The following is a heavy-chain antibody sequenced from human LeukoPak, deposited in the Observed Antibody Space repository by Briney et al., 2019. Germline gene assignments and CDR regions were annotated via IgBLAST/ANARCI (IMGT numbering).Heavy chain of an antibody. V-gene: IGHV3-74*01. J-gene: IGHJ6*04. D-gene: IGHD3-3*01. Sequence: GGSLRLSCAASGFTFSSYWMHWVRQAPGKGLVWVSRINTDGSSTDYAVSVKGRFSISRDNAKNTLYLQMNSLRDEDTAVYYCARGSGTGDVWGKGTTVTVSS. CDR1: GFTFSSYW. CDR3: ARGSGTGDV. CDR2: INTDGSST.